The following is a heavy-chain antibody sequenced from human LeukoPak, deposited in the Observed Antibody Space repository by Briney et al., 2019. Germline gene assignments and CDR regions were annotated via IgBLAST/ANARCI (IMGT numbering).Heavy chain of an antibody. V-gene: IGHV1-18*04. CDR2: ISAYNGNT. Sequence: VASVKLSCTASGYTFTSYGISWVRQAPGKGLEWMGWISAYNGNTNYAQKLQGRVTMTTDTSTSTAYMELRSLRSNDTAVYYCARGGGECVFGSWDCNNWFVPWGQGTLVTVSS. CDR3: ARGGGECVFGSWDCNNWFVP. CDR1: GYTFTSYG. J-gene: IGHJ5*02. D-gene: IGHD6-13*01.